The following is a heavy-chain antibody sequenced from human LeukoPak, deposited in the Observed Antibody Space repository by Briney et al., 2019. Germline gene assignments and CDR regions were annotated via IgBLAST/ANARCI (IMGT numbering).Heavy chain of an antibody. V-gene: IGHV4-39*01. CDR1: GGSISSSSYY. Sequence: SETLSLTCTVSGGSISSSSYYWGWIRQPPGKGLEWIESIYYSGSTSYNPSLKSRVTISVDTSKNHFSLELSSVTAADTAVYYCARQVMVRGALYYFDYWGQGTLVTVSS. CDR2: IYYSGST. J-gene: IGHJ4*02. D-gene: IGHD3-10*01. CDR3: ARQVMVRGALYYFDY.